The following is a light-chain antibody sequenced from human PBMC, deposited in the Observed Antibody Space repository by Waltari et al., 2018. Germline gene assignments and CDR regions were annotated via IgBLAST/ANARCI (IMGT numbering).Light chain of an antibody. V-gene: IGKV3D-11*01. CDR3: QQRNSWRCT. CDR1: QGVSSH. J-gene: IGKJ5*01. Sequence: EIVLTQSPATLFLSPGARATFSCRASQGVSSHLAWYQQKPGQAPRLLIYDASNWATGIPARFSGSESGTDLTLTISSLEPEDFAVYYCQQRNSWRCTFGQGTRLEI. CDR2: DAS.